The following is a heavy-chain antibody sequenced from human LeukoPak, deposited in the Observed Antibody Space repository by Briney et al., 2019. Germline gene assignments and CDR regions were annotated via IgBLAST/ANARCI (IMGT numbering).Heavy chain of an antibody. Sequence: PGGSLRLSCAACGFTFDDYAMHWVRQAPGQGLEWVSLISGDGGSTYYADSVKGRFTISRDNSKSSLYLQMNSLRTEDTALYYCAKALDYGDYEYFGYWGQGTLVTVSS. D-gene: IGHD4-17*01. V-gene: IGHV3-43*02. J-gene: IGHJ4*02. CDR3: AKALDYGDYEYFGY. CDR2: ISGDGGST. CDR1: GFTFDDYA.